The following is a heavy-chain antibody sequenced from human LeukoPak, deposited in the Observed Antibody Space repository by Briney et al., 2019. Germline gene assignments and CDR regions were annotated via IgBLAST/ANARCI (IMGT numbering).Heavy chain of an antibody. CDR3: VWGYYFDY. J-gene: IGHJ4*02. CDR2: ISSSSSTI. CDR1: GSTFSSYS. V-gene: IGHV3-48*04. D-gene: IGHD2-21*01. Sequence: GGSLRLSCAASGSTFSSYSMNWVRQAPGKGLEWVSYISSSSSTIHYADSVKGRFTISRDNAKNSLYLQMNSLRAEDTAVYYCVWGYYFDYWGQGTLVTVSS.